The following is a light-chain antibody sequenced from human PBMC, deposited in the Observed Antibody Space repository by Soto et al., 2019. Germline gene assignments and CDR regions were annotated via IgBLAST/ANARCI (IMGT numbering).Light chain of an antibody. CDR3: QQYSSTPPT. Sequence: EIVLTHSPDTLSLSPGERATLSCRASLTVTNNYLAWYQQKAGQAPRLVIYDASTRATGIPDRFSASGSGTDFTLTISRLEPEDFAVYFCQQYSSTPPTFGQGTKVAVK. J-gene: IGKJ1*01. V-gene: IGKV3-20*01. CDR2: DAS. CDR1: LTVTNNY.